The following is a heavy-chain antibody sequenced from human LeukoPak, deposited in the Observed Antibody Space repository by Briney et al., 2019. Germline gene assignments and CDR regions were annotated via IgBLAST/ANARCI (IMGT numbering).Heavy chain of an antibody. CDR1: GFTFSNAW. Sequence: KTGGSLRLSCAASGFTFSNAWMSWVRQAPGKGLEWVGRIKSKTDGGTTDYAAPVKGRFTISRDDSKNTLYLQMNSLKTEDTAVYYCTTVVCRMSLYCTNGVCYCYFDYWGQGTLVTVSS. CDR2: IKSKTDGGTT. J-gene: IGHJ4*02. V-gene: IGHV3-15*01. D-gene: IGHD2-8*01. CDR3: TTVVCRMSLYCTNGVCYCYFDY.